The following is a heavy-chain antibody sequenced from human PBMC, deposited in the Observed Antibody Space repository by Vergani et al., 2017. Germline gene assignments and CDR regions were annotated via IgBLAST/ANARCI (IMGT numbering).Heavy chain of an antibody. CDR2: INHSGST. CDR1: GGSFSGYY. V-gene: IGHV4-34*01. Sequence: QVQLQQWGAGLLKPSETLSLTCAVYGGSFSGYYWSWIRQPPGKGLEWIGEINHSGSTNYNPSLKSRVTISVDTSKNQFSLKLSSVTAADTAVYYCARAGEADSYSGSYYKTENFDYWGQGTLVTVSS. CDR3: ARAGEADSYSGSYYKTENFDY. D-gene: IGHD1-26*01. J-gene: IGHJ4*02.